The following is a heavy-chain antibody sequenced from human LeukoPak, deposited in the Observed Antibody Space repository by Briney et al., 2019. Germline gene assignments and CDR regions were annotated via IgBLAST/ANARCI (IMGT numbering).Heavy chain of an antibody. CDR1: GFVFSIYT. CDR3: VKDFGRVRGTPDS. Sequence: GGSLRLSCSASGFVFSIYTMYWVRQAPGKGPEYVSTISGSGNGGSIYYADSVKGRFTISRNDSKSIVYLQMNGLRSEDTAVYYCVKDFGRVRGTPDSWGQGTLVTVSS. CDR2: ISGSGNGGSI. J-gene: IGHJ4*02. V-gene: IGHV3-64D*06. D-gene: IGHD2/OR15-2a*01.